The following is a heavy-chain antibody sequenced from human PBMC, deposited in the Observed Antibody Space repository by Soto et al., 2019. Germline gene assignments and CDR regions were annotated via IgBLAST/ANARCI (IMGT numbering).Heavy chain of an antibody. CDR1: GFTFSSYS. Sequence: GGSLRLSCAASGFTFSSYSMNWVRQAPGMGLEWVSSISSSSSYIYYADSVKGRFTISRDNAKNSLYLQMNSLRAEDTAVYYCASAPAAAANAFDVWGQGTMVTVSS. CDR2: ISSSSSYI. V-gene: IGHV3-21*01. D-gene: IGHD6-13*01. CDR3: ASAPAAAANAFDV. J-gene: IGHJ3*01.